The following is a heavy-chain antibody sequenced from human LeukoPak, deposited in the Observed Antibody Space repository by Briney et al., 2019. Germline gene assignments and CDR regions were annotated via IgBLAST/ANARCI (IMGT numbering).Heavy chain of an antibody. V-gene: IGHV3-23*01. CDR2: IRDSGSST. CDR3: AKYGPQDSGSSHFDY. CDR1: GFTFSSYA. Sequence: GGALRLSCAASGFTFSSYAMSWVRQAPGKGLEWVSAIRDSGSSTHYADSVKGRFTTSRDNSKNTLFLQMNSLRAEDTAIYYCAKYGPQDSGSSHFDYWGQGALVTVS. D-gene: IGHD1-26*01. J-gene: IGHJ4*02.